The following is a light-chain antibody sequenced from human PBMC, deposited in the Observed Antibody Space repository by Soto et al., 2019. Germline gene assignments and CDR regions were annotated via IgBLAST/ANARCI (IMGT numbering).Light chain of an antibody. V-gene: IGKV1-5*01. J-gene: IGKJ1*01. CDR1: QSISTW. CDR3: QPYDDYSWT. CDR2: DAS. Sequence: DIHMTQSPSTLSASVGDRVTIACRASQSISTWLAWYQQKPGKAPKLLIFDASSLESGVPSRFSGSGSETEFNLTISSLQTDDFATYYCQPYDDYSWTFGQGTKVDIK.